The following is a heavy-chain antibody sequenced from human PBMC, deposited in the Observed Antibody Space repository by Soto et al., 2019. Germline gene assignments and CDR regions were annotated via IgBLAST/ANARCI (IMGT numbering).Heavy chain of an antibody. CDR1: GFTVSSNY. V-gene: IGHV3-66*01. D-gene: IGHD3-3*01. Sequence: EVQLVESGGGLVQPGGSLRLSCAASGFTVSSNYMRWVRQAPGKGLEWVSVIYSGGSTYYEDSVKGRFTISRDNSKNTLYLQMNSRRGEDTAWYYCATHSGVDRFFDYLGPGNLANVSS. CDR3: ATHSGVDRFFDY. CDR2: IYSGGST. J-gene: IGHJ4*02.